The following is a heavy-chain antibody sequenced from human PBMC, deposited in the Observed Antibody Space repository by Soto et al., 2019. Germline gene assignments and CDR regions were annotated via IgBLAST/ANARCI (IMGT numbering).Heavy chain of an antibody. CDR2: IIPIYGTA. CDR1: GGTFSSYA. Sequence: SVKVSCKASGGTFSSYAISWVRQAPGQGLEWMGGIIPIYGTANYAQKFQGRVTITTDTSTSTAYMELSSLRSEDTAVYYCARSIVVVTAIDDWGQGSLVTVSS. J-gene: IGHJ4*02. D-gene: IGHD2-21*02. CDR3: ARSIVVVTAIDD. V-gene: IGHV1-69*05.